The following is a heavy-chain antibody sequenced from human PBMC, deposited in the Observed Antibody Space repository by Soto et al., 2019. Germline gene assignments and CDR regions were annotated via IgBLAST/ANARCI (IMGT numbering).Heavy chain of an antibody. V-gene: IGHV3-21*01. CDR3: ARVAY. CDR1: GLSFSRVS. J-gene: IGHJ4*02. CDR2: ISSASSET. Sequence: GSLRLSGVASGLSFSRVSMNWVRQVPGKGLEWVASISSASSETWYADSVKGRFIISRENDQNSLFLQMNTLRPEDSAIYYCARVAYWGPGTQVTGSS.